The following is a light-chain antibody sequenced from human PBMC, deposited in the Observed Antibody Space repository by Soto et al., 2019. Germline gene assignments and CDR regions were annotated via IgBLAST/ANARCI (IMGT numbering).Light chain of an antibody. CDR2: DAS. J-gene: IGLJ3*02. Sequence: QSALTQPPSVSGSPGQSITISCAGSNSDVGAYNYVSWYQQHPGKAPTLIIFDASNRPSGVSERFSASKSGNTASLTLSGLQCEDEADCYCSSFTTGAAMRFGGGTKRTVL. CDR3: SSFTTGAAMR. V-gene: IGLV2-14*03. CDR1: NSDVGAYNY.